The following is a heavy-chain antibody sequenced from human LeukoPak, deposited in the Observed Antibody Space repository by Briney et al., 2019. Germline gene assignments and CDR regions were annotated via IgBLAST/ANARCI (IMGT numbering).Heavy chain of an antibody. V-gene: IGHV3-30-3*01. CDR1: GFTFSSYA. CDR3: AKGGRAEGGAFDI. CDR2: ISSDGNTQ. D-gene: IGHD1-26*01. Sequence: PGGSLRLSCAASGFTFSSYAMHWVRQAPGKGLDWAAVISSDGNTQYYADSVKGRFTISRDNSKNSLYLRMNSLRTEDTALYYCAKGGRAEGGAFDIWGQGTMVTVSS. J-gene: IGHJ3*02.